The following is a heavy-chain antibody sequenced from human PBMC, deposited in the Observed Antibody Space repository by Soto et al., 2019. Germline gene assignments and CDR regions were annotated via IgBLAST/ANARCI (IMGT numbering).Heavy chain of an antibody. J-gene: IGHJ6*02. CDR3: AGRDSGSYLGDRVVYYYYGMDV. CDR1: GYTFTSCA. Sequence: QVQLVQSGAEVKKPGASVKVPCKACGYTFTSCAMHWVRLARGRRLEWKGWIKAGNGNTKYSQKFQGRVTITRDTSASTAYMELSSLRSEDTAVYYCAGRDSGSYLGDRVVYYYYGMDVWGQGTTVTVSS. V-gene: IGHV1-3*01. D-gene: IGHD1-26*01. CDR2: IKAGNGNT.